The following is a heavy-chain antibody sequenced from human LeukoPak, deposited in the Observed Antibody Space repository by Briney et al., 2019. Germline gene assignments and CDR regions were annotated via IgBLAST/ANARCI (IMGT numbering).Heavy chain of an antibody. CDR3: ARSIRNYYGSGHPFDY. CDR1: GGSISSGSYY. D-gene: IGHD3-10*01. CDR2: IYTSGST. J-gene: IGHJ4*02. V-gene: IGHV4-61*02. Sequence: SETLSLTCTVSGGSISSGSYYWSWIRQPAGKGLEWIGRIYTSGSTNYNPSLKSRVTISMDKSKNQFSLNLSSVTAADTAVYYCARSIRNYYGSGHPFDYWGQGTLVTVSS.